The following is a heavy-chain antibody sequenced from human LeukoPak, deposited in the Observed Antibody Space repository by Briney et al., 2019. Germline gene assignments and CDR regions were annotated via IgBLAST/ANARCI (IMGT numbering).Heavy chain of an antibody. J-gene: IGHJ6*03. Sequence: PGGSLRLSCAASGFTFDDYGMSWVRQAPGKGLEWVSGINWNGGSTGYADSVKGRFTISRDNAKNSLYLQMDSLRAEDTAVYYCARGLAPMRDYYYCMDVWGKGTTVTVSS. CDR1: GFTFDDYG. CDR3: ARGLAPMRDYYYCMDV. V-gene: IGHV3-20*04. CDR2: INWNGGST. D-gene: IGHD3-3*02.